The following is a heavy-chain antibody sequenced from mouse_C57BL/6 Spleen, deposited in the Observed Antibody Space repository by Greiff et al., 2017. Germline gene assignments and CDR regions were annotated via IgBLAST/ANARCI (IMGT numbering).Heavy chain of an antibody. Sequence: VQLQQPGAELVKPGASVKLSCTASGFTFTSSWMHWVKQRPGHGLEWIGMIHPYSGSTNYYAKFKSKATLTVDTSSSTAYMQLSSLTSEDSAVYYCARYDYDGPYCAIDDWGQGTTVTVSS. V-gene: IGHV1-64*01. CDR3: ARYDYDGPYCAIDD. CDR1: GFTFTSSW. D-gene: IGHD2-4*01. J-gene: IGHJ4*01. CDR2: IHPYSGST.